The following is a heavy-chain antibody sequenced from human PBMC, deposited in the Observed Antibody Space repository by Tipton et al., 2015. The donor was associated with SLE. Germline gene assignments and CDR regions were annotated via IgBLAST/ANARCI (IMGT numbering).Heavy chain of an antibody. CDR1: GGSFSGYY. CDR3: ASLRTIPSSEDLGEDFDY. J-gene: IGHJ4*02. V-gene: IGHV4-34*01. D-gene: IGHD3-16*01. Sequence: LRLSCAVYGGSFSGYYWSWIRQPPGEGLEWIGEINHSGSTNYNPSLKSRVTISVGTSKNQFSLKLSSVTAADTAVYYCASLRTIPSSEDLGEDFDYWGQGTLVTVSS. CDR2: INHSGST.